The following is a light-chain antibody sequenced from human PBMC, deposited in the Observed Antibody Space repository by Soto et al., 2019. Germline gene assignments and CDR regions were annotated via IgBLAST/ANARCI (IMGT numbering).Light chain of an antibody. V-gene: IGLV1-40*01. CDR1: SSNIGAGYD. CDR2: VNN. Sequence: QSVLTQPPSVSGAPGQRVTISCTGSSSNIGAGYDVHWYHQLPGTAPKLLIYVNNNRPSGVPDRFSGPKSGTSASLAITGLQAEDEADYYCQSYDSSLSGVVFGGGTKLTVL. J-gene: IGLJ2*01. CDR3: QSYDSSLSGVV.